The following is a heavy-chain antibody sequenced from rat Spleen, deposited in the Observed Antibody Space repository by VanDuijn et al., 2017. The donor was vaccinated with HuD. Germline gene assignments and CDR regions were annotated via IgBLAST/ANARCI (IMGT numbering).Heavy chain of an antibody. Sequence: EVQLVESGGGLVQPGRSLKLSCVASGFTFNNYWMTWIRQAPGKGLEWVASITNTGGGTYYPDSVKGRFTFSRDNAKSTLYLQRSSLRSEDTATYYCTRPYLDYPGPHCFDYWGKGVMVTVSS. V-gene: IGHV5-31*01. CDR1: GFTFNNYW. CDR3: TRPYLDYPGPHCFDY. D-gene: IGHD1-4*01. J-gene: IGHJ2*01. CDR2: ITNTGGGT.